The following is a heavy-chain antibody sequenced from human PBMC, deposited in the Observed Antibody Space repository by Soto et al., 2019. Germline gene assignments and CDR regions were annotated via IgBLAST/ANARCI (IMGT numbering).Heavy chain of an antibody. V-gene: IGHV1-2*02. CDR1: GYTFTGYY. J-gene: IGHJ4*02. CDR2: INPNSGGT. CDR3: ARGHSSSWYFHY. D-gene: IGHD6-13*01. Sequence: ASVKVSCKASGYTFTGYYMHWVRQAPGQGLEWMGWINPNSGGTNYAQKFQGRVTMTRDTSIGTAYMELSRLRSDDTAVYYCARGHSSSWYFHYWGQGTLVTVSS.